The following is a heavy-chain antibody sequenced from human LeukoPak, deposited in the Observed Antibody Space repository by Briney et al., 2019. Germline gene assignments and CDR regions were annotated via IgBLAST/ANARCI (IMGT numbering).Heavy chain of an antibody. D-gene: IGHD6-19*01. CDR1: GFTFSDYY. V-gene: IGHV3-11*05. CDR3: ARVVVAGTVLGSGYFDY. J-gene: IGHJ4*02. Sequence: PGGSLRLSCAASGFTFSDYYMSWIGQAPGKGLEWVSYISSSSSYTSYADSVKGRFTISRDNAKNSLYLQMNSLRAEDTAVYYCARVVVAGTVLGSGYFDYWGQGTLVTVSS. CDR2: ISSSSSYT.